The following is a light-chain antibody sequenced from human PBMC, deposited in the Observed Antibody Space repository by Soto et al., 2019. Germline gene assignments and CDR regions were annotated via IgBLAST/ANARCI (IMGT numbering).Light chain of an antibody. CDR3: QQYSSSPVT. CDR1: QKVSNTY. CDR2: GVS. V-gene: IGKV3-20*01. Sequence: EIVLAQSPGTMSLSPGERATLSCSASQKVSNTYLAWYQQKPGQAPRLLIYGVSSRATGIPDRFSGSGSGTDFTLTISRLEPEDFAVYYCQQYSSSPVTFXGGTKVDIK. J-gene: IGKJ4*01.